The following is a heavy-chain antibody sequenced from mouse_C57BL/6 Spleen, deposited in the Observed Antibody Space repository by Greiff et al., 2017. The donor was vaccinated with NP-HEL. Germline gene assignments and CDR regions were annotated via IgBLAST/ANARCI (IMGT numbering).Heavy chain of an antibody. CDR1: GFTFSDYG. D-gene: IGHD2-1*01. J-gene: IGHJ2*01. Sequence: EVQGVESGGGLVQPGGSLKLSCAASGFTFSDYGMAWVRQAPRKGPEWVAFISNLAYSIYYADTVTGRFTISRENAKNTLYLEMSSLRSEDTAMYYGARQAYGNFFFDYWGQGTTLTVSS. V-gene: IGHV5-15*01. CDR3: ARQAYGNFFFDY. CDR2: ISNLAYSI.